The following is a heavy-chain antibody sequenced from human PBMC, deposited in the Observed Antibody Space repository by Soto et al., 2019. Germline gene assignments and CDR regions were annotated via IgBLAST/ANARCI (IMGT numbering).Heavy chain of an antibody. CDR2: IYSNGDT. CDR1: GFSVGSNY. J-gene: IGHJ4*02. D-gene: IGHD2-8*01. Sequence: EVQLGETGGGLIQPGRSLRLSCAASGFSVGSNYMTWVRQSPGKGLEWVSLIYSNGDTDYAESVKGRFSISRDNFKNTLYLQMNNLRAEDTAVYHCARKSDSSPVPEADGVWGRGTLVTVSS. V-gene: IGHV3-53*02. CDR3: ARKSDSSPVPEADGV.